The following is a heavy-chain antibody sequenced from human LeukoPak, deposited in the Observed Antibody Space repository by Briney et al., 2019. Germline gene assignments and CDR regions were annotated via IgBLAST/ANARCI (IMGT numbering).Heavy chain of an antibody. CDR1: GGSISSGDYY. CDR2: IYYSGST. D-gene: IGHD1-26*01. V-gene: IGHV4-30-4*02. CDR3: ARARIVGAEYYFDY. Sequence: PSETLSLTCTVSGGSISSGDYYWSWIRQPPGKGLEWIGYIYYSGSTYYNPSLKSRVTISVDTSKNQFSLKLSSVTAADTAVYYCARARIVGAEYYFDYWGQGTLVTVSS. J-gene: IGHJ4*02.